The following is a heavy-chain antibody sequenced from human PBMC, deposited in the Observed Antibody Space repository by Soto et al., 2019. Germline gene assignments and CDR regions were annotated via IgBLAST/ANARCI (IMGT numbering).Heavy chain of an antibody. J-gene: IGHJ4*02. CDR1: GFIFSSYA. D-gene: IGHD3-22*01. Sequence: QVQLVESGGGVVQPGRSLRLSCAASGFIFSSYAMHWVRQAPGKGLEWVAVISSDGSNKYYADSVKGRFTISRDNSKNTLYVQMNSLRAEDTAVYYCARVLLPDYNDSSGPMDHWGQGTLVTVSS. CDR3: ARVLLPDYNDSSGPMDH. V-gene: IGHV3-30-3*01. CDR2: ISSDGSNK.